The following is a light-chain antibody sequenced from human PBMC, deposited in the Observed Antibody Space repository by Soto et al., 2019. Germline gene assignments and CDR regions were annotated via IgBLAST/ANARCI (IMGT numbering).Light chain of an antibody. CDR2: RAS. CDR1: QTISSSF. V-gene: IGKV3-20*01. CDR3: HQFGSSPPDT. J-gene: IGKJ3*01. Sequence: EIVLTQSPGTLSLSPGERATLACRASQTISSSFVAWYQQNPGQAPRLLLYRASRRPPGIPDRCSGSGSWTDFPLTTSRLEPEDFPVYYCHQFGSSPPDTFGPGNKVEIK.